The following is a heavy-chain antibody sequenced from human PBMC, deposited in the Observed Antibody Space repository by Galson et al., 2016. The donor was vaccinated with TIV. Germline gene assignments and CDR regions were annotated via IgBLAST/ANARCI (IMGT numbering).Heavy chain of an antibody. Sequence: QSGAEVKKPGESLIISCKASGYMFSAHWFGWVRQMPGKGPEWIGIMNPGDSETRYSPSFEGQVTISADKPTSTAYLQWSSLKASDTAMYYCARHDSSAFSNWYFNLWGRGTLVTVSS. CDR3: ARHDSSAFSNWYFNL. CDR2: MNPGDSET. CDR1: GYMFSAHW. V-gene: IGHV5-51*04. J-gene: IGHJ2*01. D-gene: IGHD3-22*01.